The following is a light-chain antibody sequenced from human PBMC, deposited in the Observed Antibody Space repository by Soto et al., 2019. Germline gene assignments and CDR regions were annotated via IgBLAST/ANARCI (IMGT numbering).Light chain of an antibody. CDR1: SSNIGARYD. CDR2: GDN. CDR3: QSYDSSLGGSV. Sequence: QPVLTQPSSVSGAPGQRVTISCTGSSSNIGARYDVHWYQQLPGTAPKLLIYGDNNRPSGVPDRFSGSKSGTSASLGITGLQAEDEADYYCQSYDSSLGGSVFGSGTKVTVL. J-gene: IGLJ1*01. V-gene: IGLV1-40*01.